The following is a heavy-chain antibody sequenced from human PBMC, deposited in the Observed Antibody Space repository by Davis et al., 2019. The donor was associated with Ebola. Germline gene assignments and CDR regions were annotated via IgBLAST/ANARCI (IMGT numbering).Heavy chain of an antibody. CDR2: INPSGGST. V-gene: IGHV1-46*01. J-gene: IGHJ6*02. D-gene: IGHD4-17*01. CDR3: ARDGAVTFGMDV. Sequence: AASVKVSCKASGYTFTSYYMHWVRQAPGQGLEWMGIINPSGGSTSYAQKFQGRVTMTRDMSTSTVYMELSSLRSEDTAVYYCARDGAVTFGMDVWGQGTTVTVSS. CDR1: GYTFTSYY.